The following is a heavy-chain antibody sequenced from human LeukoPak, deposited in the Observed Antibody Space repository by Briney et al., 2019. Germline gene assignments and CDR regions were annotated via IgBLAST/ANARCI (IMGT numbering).Heavy chain of an antibody. CDR3: ARLAANYGDYKIDY. D-gene: IGHD4-17*01. CDR2: IYHSGST. J-gene: IGHJ4*02. Sequence: SETLSLTCTVSGYSISSGYYWGWIRQPPGKGLEWIGSIYHSGSTYYNPSLKSRVTISVDTSKNQFSLKLSSVTAADTAVYYCARLAANYGDYKIDYWGQGTLVTVSS. CDR1: GYSISSGYY. V-gene: IGHV4-38-2*02.